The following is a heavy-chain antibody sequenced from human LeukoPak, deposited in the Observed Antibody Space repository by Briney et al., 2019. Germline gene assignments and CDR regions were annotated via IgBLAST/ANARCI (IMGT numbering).Heavy chain of an antibody. J-gene: IGHJ3*02. Sequence: GGSLRLSCAASGFTFSSYWMHWVRHAPGKGLVWVSRINSDGSSTSYADSVKGRFTISRDNAKNTLYLQMNSLRAEDTAVYYCAREWLWGAFDIWGQGTMVTVSS. CDR3: AREWLWGAFDI. V-gene: IGHV3-74*01. D-gene: IGHD3-22*01. CDR2: INSDGSST. CDR1: GFTFSSYW.